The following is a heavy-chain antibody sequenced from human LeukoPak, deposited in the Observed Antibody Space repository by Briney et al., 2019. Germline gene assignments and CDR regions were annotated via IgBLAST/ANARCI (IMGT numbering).Heavy chain of an antibody. CDR2: ISGSSSTI. CDR1: GFTFSSYT. Sequence: GGSLRLSCAASGFTFSSYTMNWVRQAPGKGLEWVSYISGSSSTIYYADSVKGRFTISRDNAKNSLYLQMNSLRAEDTAVYYCARHVVAVGFDYWGQGTLVTVSS. J-gene: IGHJ4*02. D-gene: IGHD3-22*01. V-gene: IGHV3-48*01. CDR3: ARHVVAVGFDY.